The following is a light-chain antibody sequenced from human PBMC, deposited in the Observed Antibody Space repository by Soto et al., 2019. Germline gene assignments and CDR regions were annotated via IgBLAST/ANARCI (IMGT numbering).Light chain of an antibody. Sequence: QSALTQPPSVSGAPGQRVTISCTGSSSNIGAGYDVHWYQRIPGTAPKLLIYAVTNRPSGVPDRFSGSKSDTSASLAITGLQAEDEADYYCHSYDSSLSGSVFGGGTKVTVL. CDR3: HSYDSSLSGSV. J-gene: IGLJ2*01. V-gene: IGLV1-40*01. CDR1: SSNIGAGYD. CDR2: AVT.